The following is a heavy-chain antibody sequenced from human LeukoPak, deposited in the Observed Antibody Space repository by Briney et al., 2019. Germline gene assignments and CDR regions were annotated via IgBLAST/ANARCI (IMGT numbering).Heavy chain of an antibody. D-gene: IGHD2/OR15-2a*01. CDR3: TKGDVKYYKVEGSDP. Sequence: ASVKVSCKASGYTFTGYYMHWVRQAPGQGLEWMGWINPNSGGTNYAQKFQGRVTMTRDTSISTAYMELSRLRSDDTAVYYCTKGDVKYYKVEGSDPWGQGTLVTVSS. CDR2: INPNSGGT. CDR1: GYTFTGYY. J-gene: IGHJ5*02. V-gene: IGHV1-2*02.